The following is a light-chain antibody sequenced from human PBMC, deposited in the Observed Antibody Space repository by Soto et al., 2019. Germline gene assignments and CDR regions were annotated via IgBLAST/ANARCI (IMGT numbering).Light chain of an antibody. J-gene: IGKJ3*01. Sequence: DIQMTQSPSTLSASVGDRVTITCRASQSISSWLAWYQQKPGKAPKLLIYKASNLESGVPSRFSGSGSGTEFTLTISSLQPDDFATYYRQQYNDYLLTFGPGTKVDFK. V-gene: IGKV1-5*03. CDR1: QSISSW. CDR2: KAS. CDR3: QQYNDYLLT.